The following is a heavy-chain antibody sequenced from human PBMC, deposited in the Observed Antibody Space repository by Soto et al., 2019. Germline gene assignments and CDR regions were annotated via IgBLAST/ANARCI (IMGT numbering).Heavy chain of an antibody. CDR2: ISHSGSRI. D-gene: IGHD1-26*01. CDR1: GFSFSDYF. Sequence: QVQVLESGGGLVKPGGSLRLSCSGSGFSFSDYFASWIRQAPGKGLEWLSSISHSGSRISYAVSIMGRFTISRDTAKKSVLLDLTSVRLEETGVYFCARDLTMYGVGGWRYAGMDPWGPGTTVTVSS. CDR3: ARDLTMYGVGGWRYAGMDP. J-gene: IGHJ6*02. V-gene: IGHV3-11*01.